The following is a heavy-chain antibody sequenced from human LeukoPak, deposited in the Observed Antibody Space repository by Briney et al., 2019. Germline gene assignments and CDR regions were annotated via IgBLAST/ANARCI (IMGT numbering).Heavy chain of an antibody. CDR3: AKDTGSSGYYYISDGFDI. J-gene: IGHJ3*02. CDR1: GFSFSSYY. V-gene: IGHV3-23*01. CDR2: ISVSGGST. D-gene: IGHD3-22*01. Sequence: GGSPRLSCAASGFSFSSYYMNWVRQAPGKGLEWVSGISVSGGSTYYADSVKGRFTISRDNSKNTLYLQMNSLRAEDTAVYYCAKDTGSSGYYYISDGFDIWGQGTMVTVSS.